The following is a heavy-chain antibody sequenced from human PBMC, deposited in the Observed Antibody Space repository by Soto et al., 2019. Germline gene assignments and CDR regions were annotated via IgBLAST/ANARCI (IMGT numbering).Heavy chain of an antibody. J-gene: IGHJ6*02. CDR3: TRGIRGSSGWSYYYGMDV. D-gene: IGHD6-19*01. CDR2: IKQDGSEE. Sequence: PGGSLRLSCAASGFTFSNYWMSWVRQAPGKGLEWVANIKQDGSEEYYVDSVKGRFTISGDNAKNSLYLQMSSLRADDTAVYFCTRGIRGSSGWSYYYGMDVWGQGTTVTVSS. V-gene: IGHV3-7*03. CDR1: GFTFSNYW.